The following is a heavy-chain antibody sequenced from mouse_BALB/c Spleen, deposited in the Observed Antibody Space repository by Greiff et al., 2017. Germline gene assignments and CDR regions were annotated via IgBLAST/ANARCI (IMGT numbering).Heavy chain of an antibody. CDR3: TRDVYYYGSSSYYFDY. CDR1: GFTFSSYT. V-gene: IGHV5-6-4*01. CDR2: ISSGGSYT. J-gene: IGHJ2*01. Sequence: DVKLVESGGGLVQPGGSRKLSCAASGFTFSSYTMSWVRQTPEKRLEWVATISSGGSYTYYPDSVKGRFTISRDNAKNTLYLQMSSLKSEDTAMYYCTRDVYYYGSSSYYFDYWGQGTTLTVSS. D-gene: IGHD1-1*01.